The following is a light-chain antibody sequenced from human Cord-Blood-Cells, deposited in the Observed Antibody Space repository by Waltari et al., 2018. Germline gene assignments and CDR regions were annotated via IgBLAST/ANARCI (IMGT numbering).Light chain of an antibody. Sequence: QSVLTQPPSASGTPGPRVTISCSGSSPNIGSNYVSWYQQLPGTAPKLPIYRNNQRPSGVPDRFSGSKSGTSASLAISGLRSEDEADYYCAAWDDSLSGWVFGGGTKLTVL. J-gene: IGLJ3*02. CDR2: RNN. CDR1: SPNIGSNY. V-gene: IGLV1-47*01. CDR3: AAWDDSLSGWV.